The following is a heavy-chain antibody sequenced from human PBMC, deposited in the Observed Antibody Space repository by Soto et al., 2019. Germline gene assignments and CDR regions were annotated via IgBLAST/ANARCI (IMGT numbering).Heavy chain of an antibody. J-gene: IGHJ4*02. V-gene: IGHV3-33*01. Sequence: QVQLVESGGGVVQPGRSLRLSCAASGFTFSSYGMHWVRQAPGKGLEWVAVIWYDGSNKYYADSVKGRFTISRDNSKNTLYLQMNSLRGEDTAVYYCARDGVYYDFWSGYSNYFDYWGQGTLVTVSS. CDR3: ARDGVYYDFWSGYSNYFDY. CDR1: GFTFSSYG. D-gene: IGHD3-3*01. CDR2: IWYDGSNK.